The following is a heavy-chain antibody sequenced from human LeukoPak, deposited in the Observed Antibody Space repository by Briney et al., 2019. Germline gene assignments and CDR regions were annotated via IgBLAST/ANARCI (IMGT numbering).Heavy chain of an antibody. J-gene: IGHJ4*02. Sequence: GGYLRLSCAASGFTFSSYSMNWVRQAPGKGLEWVSSISSSSSYIYYADSVKGRFTISRDNAKNSLYLQMNSLRAEDTAVYYCAAEKIVGAVFDYWGQGTLVTVSS. V-gene: IGHV3-21*01. CDR1: GFTFSSYS. CDR3: AAEKIVGAVFDY. D-gene: IGHD1-26*01. CDR2: ISSSSSYI.